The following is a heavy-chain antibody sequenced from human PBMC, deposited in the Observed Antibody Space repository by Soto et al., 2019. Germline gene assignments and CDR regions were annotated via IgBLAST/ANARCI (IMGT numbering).Heavy chain of an antibody. D-gene: IGHD6-25*01. CDR3: ARRNAAADNWFDP. Sequence: SETLSLTCAVSGGSISSGGYSWSWIRQPPGKGLEWIGYIYHSGSTYYNPSLKSRVTISVDRSKNQFSLKLSSVTAADTAVYYCARRNAAADNWFDPWGQGTLVTVSS. CDR2: IYHSGST. J-gene: IGHJ5*02. CDR1: GGSISSGGYS. V-gene: IGHV4-30-2*01.